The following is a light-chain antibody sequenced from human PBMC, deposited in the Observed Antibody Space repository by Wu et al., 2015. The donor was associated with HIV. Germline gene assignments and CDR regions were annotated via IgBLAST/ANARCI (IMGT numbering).Light chain of an antibody. V-gene: IGKV3-11*01. Sequence: EIVLTQSPVTVSLSPGERATLSCRASQSVTSHLAWHQQKPGQAPTLLIYEASNRATGIPARFSGGGSGTDFTLTISSLEPDDSAVYYCQQRGDWPLTFGQGTRLENK. J-gene: IGKJ5*01. CDR1: QSVTSH. CDR2: EAS. CDR3: QQRGDWPLT.